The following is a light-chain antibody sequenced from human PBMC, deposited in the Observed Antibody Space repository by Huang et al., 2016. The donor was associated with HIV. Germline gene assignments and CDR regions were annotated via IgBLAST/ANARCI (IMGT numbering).Light chain of an antibody. CDR2: DAH. Sequence: IVLTQSPATLSLSPGERATLTCGASQSWRNTYLAGYQQKPGLAPRLLIYDAHVRATGIPDRFSGSGSGTDFTLTISRLEPEDFAMYYCQQYSTSSYTFGQGTKVDI. V-gene: IGKV3D-20*01. J-gene: IGKJ2*01. CDR3: QQYSTSSYT. CDR1: QSWRNTY.